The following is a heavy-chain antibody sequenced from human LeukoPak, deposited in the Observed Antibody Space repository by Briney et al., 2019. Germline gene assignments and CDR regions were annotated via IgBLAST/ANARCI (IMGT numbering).Heavy chain of an antibody. D-gene: IGHD2-2*01. CDR2: IYYSGST. CDR1: GGSISSGDYY. Sequence: SETLSLTCTVSGGSISSGDYYWSWLRQPPGKGLEWIGYIYYSGSTYYNPSLKSRVTISVDTSKNQFSLKLSSVTAADTAVYYCARKTPYCSSTSCYHWFDPWGQGTLVTVSS. J-gene: IGHJ5*02. CDR3: ARKTPYCSSTSCYHWFDP. V-gene: IGHV4-30-4*01.